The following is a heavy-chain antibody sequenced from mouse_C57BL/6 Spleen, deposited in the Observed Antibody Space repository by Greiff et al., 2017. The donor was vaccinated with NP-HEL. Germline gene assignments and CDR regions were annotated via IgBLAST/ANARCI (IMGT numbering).Heavy chain of an antibody. CDR3: ARRLTGTGAMDY. CDR2: INPSTGGT. D-gene: IGHD4-1*01. V-gene: IGHV1-42*01. J-gene: IGHJ4*01. CDR1: GYSFTGYY. Sequence: VQLQQSGPELVKPGASVKISCKASGYSFTGYYMNWVKQSPEKSLEWIGEINPSTGGTTYNQKFKAKATLTVDKSSSTAYMQLKSLTSEDSAVYYCARRLTGTGAMDYWGQGTSVTVSS.